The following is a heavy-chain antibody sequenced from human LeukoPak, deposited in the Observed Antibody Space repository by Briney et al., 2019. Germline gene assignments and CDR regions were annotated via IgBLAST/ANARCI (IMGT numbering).Heavy chain of an antibody. CDR3: ARASRVLWFGELANWFDP. D-gene: IGHD3-10*01. Sequence: ASVKVSCKASGYTFTSYAMNWVRQAPGQGLEWMGWIYTNTGNPTYAQGFTGRFVFSLDTSVSTAYLQISSLKAEDTAVYYCARASRVLWFGELANWFDPWGQGTLVTVSS. CDR1: GYTFTSYA. J-gene: IGHJ5*02. V-gene: IGHV7-4-1*02. CDR2: IYTNTGNP.